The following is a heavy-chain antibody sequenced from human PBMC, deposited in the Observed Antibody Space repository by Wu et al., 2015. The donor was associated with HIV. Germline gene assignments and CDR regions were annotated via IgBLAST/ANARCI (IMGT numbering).Heavy chain of an antibody. CDR1: GGTFSSYA. D-gene: IGHD4-17*01. CDR3: AREGRGGYGDPRCWFDP. J-gene: IGHJ5*02. CDR2: IIPIFGTA. V-gene: IGHV1-69*13. Sequence: QVQLVQSGAEVKKPGSSVKVSCKASGGTFSSYAISWVRQAPGQGLEWMGRIIPIFGTANYAQKFQGRVTITADESTSTAYMELSSLRSEDTAVYYCAREGRGGYGDPRCWFDPWGQGTLVTVSS.